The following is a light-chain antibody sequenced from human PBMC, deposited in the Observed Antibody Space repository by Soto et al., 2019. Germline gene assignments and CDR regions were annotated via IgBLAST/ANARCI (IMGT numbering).Light chain of an antibody. V-gene: IGKV1-27*01. Sequence: DIQMTQSPTSLSASVGDRVTITCRASQDIRTFVAWYHRKPGKAPKLLIFAASTLQSGVPSRFSGSGSGTDFTLAINSLQPEDVATYSCQKYSSVPVFGPGTKVEIK. CDR1: QDIRTF. J-gene: IGKJ3*01. CDR3: QKYSSVPV. CDR2: AAS.